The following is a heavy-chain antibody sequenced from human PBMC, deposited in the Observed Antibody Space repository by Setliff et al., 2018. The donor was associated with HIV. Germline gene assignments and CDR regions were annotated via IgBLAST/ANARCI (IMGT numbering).Heavy chain of an antibody. J-gene: IGHJ4*02. CDR1: GFTFNNYA. D-gene: IGHD6-13*01. Sequence: PGGSLRLSCVGSGFTFNNYAIHWVRQAPGKGLEWVAAIAPLGGTTYYAGSVKGRFTISRDNSKNTLYLQMNSLRAEDTAVYYRARPRLYSNALEYWGQGTLVTVSS. V-gene: IGHV3-30-3*01. CDR3: ARPRLYSNALEY. CDR2: IAPLGGTT.